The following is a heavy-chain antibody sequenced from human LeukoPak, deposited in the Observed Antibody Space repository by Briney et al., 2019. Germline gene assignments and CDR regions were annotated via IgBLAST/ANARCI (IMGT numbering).Heavy chain of an antibody. D-gene: IGHD6-13*01. CDR3: ASGRAATGVDY. CDR2: IYTSGST. Sequence: SETLTLTCTVSGDSISSYYWNWIRQPAGKGLEWIGRIYTSGSTNYNPSLKTRVTLSVDKSKNQFSLKLSSVTAADTAVYYCASGRAATGVDYWGQGTLVTVSS. V-gene: IGHV4-4*07. J-gene: IGHJ4*02. CDR1: GDSISSYY.